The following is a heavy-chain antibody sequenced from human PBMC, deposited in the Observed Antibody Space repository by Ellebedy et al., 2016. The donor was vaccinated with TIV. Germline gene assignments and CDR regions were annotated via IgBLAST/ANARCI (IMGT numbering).Heavy chain of an antibody. V-gene: IGHV4-4*07. CDR1: GGSASRYF. J-gene: IGHJ6*03. CDR3: ARVHCSITTCDYYYMDV. D-gene: IGHD1-1*01. Sequence: SETLSLTXTVSGGSASRYFWSWIRQPAGKGLEWIGRIFTSGSFNYNPSLMSRVTMSVVTSKNQIFLRLNSVTAADTAVYYCARVHCSITTCDYYYMDVWGKGTTVTVSS. CDR2: IFTSGSF.